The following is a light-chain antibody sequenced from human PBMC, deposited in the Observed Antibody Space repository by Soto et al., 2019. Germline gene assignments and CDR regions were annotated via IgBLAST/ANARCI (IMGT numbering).Light chain of an antibody. Sequence: DMQMTQYPSSVSASVGDRVTITCRASQDINKWLAWYQQKPGLAPNLVIYTASRLHGGGPSRFSGSASGTDFTLTISSXQPEDVATYYCQQGKSFPLTFGGGTKVDSK. V-gene: IGKV1-12*01. CDR3: QQGKSFPLT. CDR1: QDINKW. J-gene: IGKJ4*01. CDR2: TAS.